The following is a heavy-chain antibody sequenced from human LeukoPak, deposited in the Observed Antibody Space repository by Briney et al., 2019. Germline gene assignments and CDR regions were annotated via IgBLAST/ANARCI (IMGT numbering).Heavy chain of an antibody. Sequence: ASVNVSCKASGYAFTVYYIHWVRQATGQGLEWMGCINPNSGTDDTNYAQKFQGRVTMTRDTSINTAYMELSRLRSDDTAVYYCARGGVNNWFDPWGQGTLVTVSS. J-gene: IGHJ5*02. D-gene: IGHD1-26*01. CDR2: INPNSGTDDT. CDR1: GYAFTVYY. CDR3: ARGGVNNWFDP. V-gene: IGHV1-2*02.